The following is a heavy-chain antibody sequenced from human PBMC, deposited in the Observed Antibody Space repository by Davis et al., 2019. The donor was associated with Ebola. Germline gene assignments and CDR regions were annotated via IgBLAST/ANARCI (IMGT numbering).Heavy chain of an antibody. V-gene: IGHV4-38-2*02. CDR1: GYSISSDFY. J-gene: IGHJ4*02. D-gene: IGHD3-10*01. Sequence: SETLSLTCTVSGYSISSDFYWGWIRQAPGQGPEWIGSIYHSVNTFYNPSLKSRVTISADTSKNQFFLKLTSVTAADTAVYYCARDRWFGESPVIDWGQGTLVTVSS. CDR3: ARDRWFGESPVID. CDR2: IYHSVNT.